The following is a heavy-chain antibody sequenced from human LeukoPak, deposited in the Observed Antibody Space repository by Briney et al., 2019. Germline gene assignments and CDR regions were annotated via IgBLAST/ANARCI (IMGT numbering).Heavy chain of an antibody. CDR2: INHSGST. Sequence: SETLSLTCAVYGGSFSGYYWSWIRQPPGKGLEWIGEINHSGSTNYNPSLKSRVTISVDTSKSQFSLKLSSVTAADTAVYYCARGRIVVVAATCMDVWGQGTTVTVSS. D-gene: IGHD2-15*01. V-gene: IGHV4-34*01. J-gene: IGHJ6*02. CDR3: ARGRIVVVAATCMDV. CDR1: GGSFSGYY.